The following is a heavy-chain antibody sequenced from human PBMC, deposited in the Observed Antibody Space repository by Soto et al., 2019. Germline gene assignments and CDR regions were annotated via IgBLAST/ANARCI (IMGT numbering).Heavy chain of an antibody. CDR3: ARISSVDPYGYVNGGLDV. CDR2: FYHSGNS. CDR1: GGSIRSYY. J-gene: IGHJ6*02. Sequence: PSETLSLICSVSGGSIRSYYWSWIRQSPEKGLEWVGYFYHSGNSNYNPSLKSRVTISVDTSKNQLSLSLRSVTAADTAVYFCARISSVDPYGYVNGGLDVWGQGTTVTVSS. V-gene: IGHV4-59*01. D-gene: IGHD5-18*01.